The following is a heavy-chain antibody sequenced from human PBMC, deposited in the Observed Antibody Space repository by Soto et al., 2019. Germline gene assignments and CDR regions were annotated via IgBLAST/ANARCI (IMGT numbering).Heavy chain of an antibody. CDR2: IIPIFGTA. CDR3: ARVGLRTNRRGYYFDY. Sequence: SVKFSCKASGGTFSSYAISWVRQAPGQGLEWMGGIIPIFGTANYAQKFQGRVTITADESTSTAYMELSSLRSEDTAVYYCARVGLRTNRRGYYFDYWGQGTLVTVSS. CDR1: GGTFSSYA. V-gene: IGHV1-69*13. J-gene: IGHJ4*02. D-gene: IGHD3-16*01.